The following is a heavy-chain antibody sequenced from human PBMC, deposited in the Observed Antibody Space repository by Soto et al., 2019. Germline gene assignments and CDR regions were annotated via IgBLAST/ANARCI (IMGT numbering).Heavy chain of an antibody. D-gene: IGHD3-10*01. CDR3: ALGGGAFDI. J-gene: IGHJ3*02. V-gene: IGHV3-30*03. Sequence: PGGSLRLSCAASGSTFSSYGMHWVRQAPGKGLEWVAVISYDGSNKYYADSVKGRFTISRDNSKNTLYLQMNSLRAEDTAVYYCALGGGAFDIWGQGTMVTVSS. CDR2: ISYDGSNK. CDR1: GSTFSSYG.